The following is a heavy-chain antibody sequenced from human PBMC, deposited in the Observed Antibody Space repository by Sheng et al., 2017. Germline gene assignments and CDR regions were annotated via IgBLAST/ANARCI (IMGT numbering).Heavy chain of an antibody. CDR3: ARAYYYDSSGPTRPAFDYYYGMDV. Sequence: QVQLQQWGAGLLKPSETLSLTCAVYGGSFSGYYWSWIRQPPGKGLEWIGEINHSGNTNYNPSLKSRVTISVDTSKNQFSLKLSSVTAADTAVYYCARAYYYDSSGPTRPAFDYYYGMDVWGQGTTVTVSS. CDR1: GGSFSGYY. CDR2: INHSGNT. D-gene: IGHD3-22*01. V-gene: IGHV4-34*02. J-gene: IGHJ6*02.